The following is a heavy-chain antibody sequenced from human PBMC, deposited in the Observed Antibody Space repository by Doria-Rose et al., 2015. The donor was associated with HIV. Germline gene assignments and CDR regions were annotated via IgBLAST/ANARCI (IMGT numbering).Heavy chain of an antibody. D-gene: IGHD6-13*01. CDR2: IFSDDDR. Sequence: ESGPVLVKPTETLTLTCTVSGVSLSSPGMGVSWIRQPPGKALEWLANIFSDDDRSYKTSLKSRLTISRVTSKSQVVLTMTDMDPVDTATYYCARIKSSRWYHKYSFDFWRQGTLVIVSA. CDR3: ARIKSSRWYHKYSFDF. V-gene: IGHV2-26*01. CDR1: GVSLSSPGMG. J-gene: IGHJ4*02.